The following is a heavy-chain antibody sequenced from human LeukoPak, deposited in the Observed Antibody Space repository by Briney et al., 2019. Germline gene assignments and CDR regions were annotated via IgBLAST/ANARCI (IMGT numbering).Heavy chain of an antibody. CDR1: GKTLSDLS. CDR2: CDPEDGER. CDR3: DTGFTTMAAAYFDY. J-gene: IGHJ4*02. V-gene: IGHV1-24*01. Sequence: APGKVSCRVSGKTLSDLSIHWLRKPPGKGLEWRGGCDPEDGERIYAQMFRGRVTMTADTSIDTAYMALSSPRSDDTAVHYYDTGFTTMAAAYFDYWGQGTLVTVSP. D-gene: IGHD5-18*01.